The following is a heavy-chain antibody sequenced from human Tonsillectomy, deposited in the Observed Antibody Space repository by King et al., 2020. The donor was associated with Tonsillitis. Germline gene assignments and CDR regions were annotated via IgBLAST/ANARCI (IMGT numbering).Heavy chain of an antibody. J-gene: IGHJ6*02. V-gene: IGHV1-2*02. D-gene: IGHD3-9*01. CDR2: INPNSGGT. Sequence: QLVQSGAEVKKPGASVKVSCKASGYTFTDYYMHWVRQAPGQGLEWMGWINPNSGGTNYAQKFQGRVTMTRDTSISTAYMELSRLRSDEPAVYYCARVGYDILTGYSPTNYYYYGMDVWGQGTTVTVSS. CDR3: ARVGYDILTGYSPTNYYYYGMDV. CDR1: GYTFTDYY.